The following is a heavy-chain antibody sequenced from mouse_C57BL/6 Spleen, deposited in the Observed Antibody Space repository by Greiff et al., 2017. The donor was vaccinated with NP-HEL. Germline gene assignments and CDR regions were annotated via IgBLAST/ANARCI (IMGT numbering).Heavy chain of an antibody. Sequence: QVQLKQPGAELVMPGASVKLSCKASGYTFTSYWMHWVKQRPGQGLEWIGEIDPSDSYTNYNQKFKGKSTLTVDKSSSTAYMQLSSLTSEDSAVYYCARSITTVVAPSYWYFDVWGTGTTVTVSS. CDR2: IDPSDSYT. D-gene: IGHD1-1*01. CDR1: GYTFTSYW. J-gene: IGHJ1*03. V-gene: IGHV1-69*01. CDR3: ARSITTVVAPSYWYFDV.